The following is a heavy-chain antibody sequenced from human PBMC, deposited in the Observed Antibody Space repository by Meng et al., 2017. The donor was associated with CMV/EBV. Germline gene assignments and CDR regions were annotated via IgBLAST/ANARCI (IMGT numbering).Heavy chain of an antibody. CDR3: ARDSRRGNSDPELYY. CDR1: GSTFSSYW. D-gene: IGHD4-23*01. CDR2: IKQDGSEK. J-gene: IGHJ4*02. V-gene: IGHV3-7*01. Sequence: GGSLRLSCAASGSTFSSYWMSWVRQAPGKGLEWVANIKQDGSEKYYVDSVKGRFTISRDNAKNSLYLQMNSLRAEDTAVYYCARDSRRGNSDPELYYWGQGTLVTVS.